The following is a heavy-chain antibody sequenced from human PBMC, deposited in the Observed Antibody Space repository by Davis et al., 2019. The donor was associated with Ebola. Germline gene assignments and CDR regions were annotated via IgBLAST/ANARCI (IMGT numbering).Heavy chain of an antibody. Sequence: ASVKVSCKASGYTFNSYYMNWVRQAPGQGLEWMGIINPSGGATNYAQKFQGRVTMTRDTYASTVYMELSSLRSDDTAVYYCARASFGVGPYSSSYYMDIWGTGTTVAVS. D-gene: IGHD3-3*01. J-gene: IGHJ6*03. CDR1: GYTFNSYY. CDR2: INPSGGAT. CDR3: ARASFGVGPYSSSYYMDI. V-gene: IGHV1-46*02.